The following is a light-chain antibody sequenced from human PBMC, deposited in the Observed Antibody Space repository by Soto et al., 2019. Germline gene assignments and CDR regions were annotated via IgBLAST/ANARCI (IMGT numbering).Light chain of an antibody. CDR1: QSVSSSY. CDR3: QQYYDWPIT. Sequence: EIVLTQSPGTLTLSPGERATLSCRASQSVSSSYLAWYQQKPGQAPRLLIYDASNRATGIPARFSGSGSGTDFTLTISSLEPEDFAVYYCQQYYDWPITFGQGTRLEIK. J-gene: IGKJ5*01. V-gene: IGKV3-20*01. CDR2: DAS.